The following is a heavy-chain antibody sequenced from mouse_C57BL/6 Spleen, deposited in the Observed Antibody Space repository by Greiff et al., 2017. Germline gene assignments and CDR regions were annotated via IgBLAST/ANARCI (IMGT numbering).Heavy chain of an antibody. V-gene: IGHV1-15*01. J-gene: IGHJ2*01. D-gene: IGHD1-1*01. CDR2: IDPETGGT. CDR3: TRWIITTVVADY. Sequence: QVQLQQSGAELVRPGSSVTLSCKASGYTFTDYEMHWVKQTPVHGLEWIGAIDPETGGTAYNQKFKGKAILTADKSSSTAYMELRSLTSEDSAVYYCTRWIITTVVADYWGQGTTLTVSS. CDR1: GYTFTDYE.